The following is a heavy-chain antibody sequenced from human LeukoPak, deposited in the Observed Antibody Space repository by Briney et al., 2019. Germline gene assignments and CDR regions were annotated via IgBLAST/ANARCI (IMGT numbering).Heavy chain of an antibody. CDR1: GYTFTSYG. CDR3: ARRYCSGGSCYSFGVFYYYYYMDV. D-gene: IGHD2-15*01. J-gene: IGHJ6*03. CDR2: ISAYNGNT. Sequence: GASVKVSCKASGYTFTSYGISWVRQAPGQGLEWMGWISAYNGNTNYAQKLQGRVTMTTDTSTSTAYMELRSLRSDDTAVYYCARRYCSGGSCYSFGVFYYYYYMDVWGRGTTVTVSS. V-gene: IGHV1-18*01.